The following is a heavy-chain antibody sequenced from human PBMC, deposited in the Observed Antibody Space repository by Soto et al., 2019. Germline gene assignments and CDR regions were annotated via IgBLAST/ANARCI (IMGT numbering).Heavy chain of an antibody. J-gene: IGHJ4*02. Sequence: PGGSLRLSCAASGFSFSSHWMHWIRQAPEKGLVWVSHINRDGSSTAYADSVKGRFTISRDNAKNTLYLQMDSLRADDTAVYYCVKTPISYCSSTSCYRYFDYWGRGTLVTVSS. CDR2: INRDGSST. CDR3: VKTPISYCSSTSCYRYFDY. D-gene: IGHD2-2*01. CDR1: GFSFSSHW. V-gene: IGHV3-74*01.